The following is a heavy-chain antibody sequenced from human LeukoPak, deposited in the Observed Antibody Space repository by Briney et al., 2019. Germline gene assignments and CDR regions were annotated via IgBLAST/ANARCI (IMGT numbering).Heavy chain of an antibody. CDR3: ARLAEVRGQGKYYFDY. V-gene: IGHV4-59*08. Sequence: SETLSLTCTVSGGSIGSDYWTWIRQPPGKGLEYIGYIYYTGGTNYNPSLKSRVTISVDTSKNQFSLKLSSVTAADTAVYYCARLAEVRGQGKYYFDYWGQGTLVTVSS. CDR1: GGSIGSDY. D-gene: IGHD3-10*01. CDR2: IYYTGGT. J-gene: IGHJ4*02.